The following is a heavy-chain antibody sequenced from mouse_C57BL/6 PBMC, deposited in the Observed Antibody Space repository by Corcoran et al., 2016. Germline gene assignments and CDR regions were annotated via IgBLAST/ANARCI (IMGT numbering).Heavy chain of an antibody. J-gene: IGHJ2*01. CDR2: IYPGSGNT. Sequence: QVQLKQSGAELVRPGASVKLSCKASGYTFTDYYINWVKQRPGQGLEWIARIYPGSGNTYYNEKFKGKATLTAEKSSSTAYMQLSSLTSEDSAVYFCARSWVLLRSRFDYWGQGTTLTVSS. D-gene: IGHD1-1*01. CDR3: ARSWVLLRSRFDY. V-gene: IGHV1-76*01. CDR1: GYTFTDYY.